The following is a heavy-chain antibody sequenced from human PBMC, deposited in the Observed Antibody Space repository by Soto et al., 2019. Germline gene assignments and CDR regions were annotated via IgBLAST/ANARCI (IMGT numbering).Heavy chain of an antibody. CDR1: GGSFSGYY. J-gene: IGHJ5*02. V-gene: IGHV4-34*01. D-gene: IGHD4-17*01. Sequence: SETLSLTCAVYGGSFSGYYWSWIRQPPGKGLEWIGEINHSGSTNYNPSLKSRVTISVDTSKNQFSLKLSSVTAADTAVYYCARDEVHGDYAGVWSWFDPWGQGTLVTVSS. CDR3: ARDEVHGDYAGVWSWFDP. CDR2: INHSGST.